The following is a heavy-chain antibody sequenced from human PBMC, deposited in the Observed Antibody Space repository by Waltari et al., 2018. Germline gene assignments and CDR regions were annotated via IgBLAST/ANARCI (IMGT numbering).Heavy chain of an antibody. CDR2: IDTNSGGT. J-gene: IGHJ6*03. V-gene: IGHV1-2*02. CDR3: AKNRYLDDNHYIDV. D-gene: IGHD3-9*01. Sequence: QVQLLQSGAEVKNIGASVKVTCKTSGYIFTAHYIHWVRQAPGQGLEWMGSIDTNSGGTRFAQKFQGRVTMTRDTSITTVYMELKTLRSDDTAIYFCAKNRYLDDNHYIDVWGKGTTVTVSS. CDR1: GYIFTAHY.